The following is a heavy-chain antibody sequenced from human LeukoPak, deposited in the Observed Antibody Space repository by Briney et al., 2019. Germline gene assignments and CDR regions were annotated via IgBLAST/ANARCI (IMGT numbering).Heavy chain of an antibody. CDR2: ISSSSSYI. CDR1: RFTFSIYS. Sequence: TAGGSLRLSCAASRFTFSIYSMNWVRQAPGKGLEWVSSISSSSSYIYYADSVKGRFTISRDNAKNSLYLQMNSLRAEDTAVYYCASPNPRIAARPYYYYYMDVWGKGTTVTVSS. V-gene: IGHV3-21*01. D-gene: IGHD6-6*01. CDR3: ASPNPRIAARPYYYYYMDV. J-gene: IGHJ6*03.